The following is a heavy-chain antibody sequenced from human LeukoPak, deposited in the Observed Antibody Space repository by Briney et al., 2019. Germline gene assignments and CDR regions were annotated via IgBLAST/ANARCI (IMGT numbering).Heavy chain of an antibody. Sequence: GGSLRLSCAASGFTFSSYGMHWVRQAPGKGLEWVAVISYDGSNKYYADSVKGRFTISRDNSKNTLYLQMNSLRAEDTAVYYCAKDTLMVRGVMIDYYYYGMDVWGQGTTVTVSS. D-gene: IGHD3-10*01. V-gene: IGHV3-30*18. CDR2: ISYDGSNK. J-gene: IGHJ6*02. CDR1: GFTFSSYG. CDR3: AKDTLMVRGVMIDYYYYGMDV.